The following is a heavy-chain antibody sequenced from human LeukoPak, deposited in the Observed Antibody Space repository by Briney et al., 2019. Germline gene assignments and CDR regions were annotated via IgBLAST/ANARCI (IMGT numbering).Heavy chain of an antibody. CDR3: ERDSRSLGSHPLVNY. Sequence: GGSLRLSCEASGFTFSTYGMDWVRQAPGKGLEWVSSISASSKYIWYADSVKGRFTISRDNARNSLYLQINSLRAEDTAVYYCERDSRSLGSHPLVNYWGQGTLVTVSS. CDR1: GFTFSTYG. V-gene: IGHV3-21*01. D-gene: IGHD3-9*01. CDR2: ISASSKYI. J-gene: IGHJ4*02.